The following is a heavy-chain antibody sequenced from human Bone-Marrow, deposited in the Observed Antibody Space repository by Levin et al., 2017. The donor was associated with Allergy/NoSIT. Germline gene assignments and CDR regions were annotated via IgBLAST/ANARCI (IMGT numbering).Heavy chain of an antibody. V-gene: IGHV4-39*07. CDR2: IYYNGGA. CDR1: GGSITTTSDF. D-gene: IGHD4-17*01. CDR3: ARFTTTPDGTNPAVNGDYVEYAFDI. J-gene: IGHJ3*02. Sequence: SETLSLMCSVSGGSITTTSDFWGWIRQPPGKGLEWIGSIYYNGGAHYNPSLKSRVTLSIDTSKSRFSLRLLSVTAADTAMYYCARFTTTPDGTNPAVNGDYVEYAFDIWGQGTMVTVSS.